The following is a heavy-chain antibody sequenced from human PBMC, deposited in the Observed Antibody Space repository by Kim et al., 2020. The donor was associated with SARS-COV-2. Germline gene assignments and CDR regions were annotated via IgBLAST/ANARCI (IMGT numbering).Heavy chain of an antibody. CDR1: GFIFSTAW. V-gene: IGHV3-15*01. D-gene: IGHD3-16*01. CDR2: IKGNAEGGST. CDR3: TTGSLFDLGTFAEDY. Sequence: GGSLRLSCAASGFIFSTAWMNWIRQAPGKGLEWICRIKGNAEGGSTGYAAFVRGRFSIERQDSRKTLFLQRNSLRTEDTAIYYCTTGSLFDLGTFAEDYWGQGTLVTVSS. J-gene: IGHJ4*02.